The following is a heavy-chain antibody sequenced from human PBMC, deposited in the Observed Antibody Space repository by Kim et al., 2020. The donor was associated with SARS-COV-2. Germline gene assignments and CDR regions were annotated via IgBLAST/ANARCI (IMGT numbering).Heavy chain of an antibody. CDR1: GGTFSSYA. J-gene: IGHJ3*02. CDR2: IIPIFGTA. Sequence: SVKVSCKASGGTFSSYAISWVRQAPGQGLEWMGGIIPIFGTANYAQKFQGRVTITADESTSTAYMELSSLRSEDTAVYYCASSSPNLYLRSGAFDIWGQGTMVTVSS. V-gene: IGHV1-69*13. D-gene: IGHD2-2*02. CDR3: ASSSPNLYLRSGAFDI.